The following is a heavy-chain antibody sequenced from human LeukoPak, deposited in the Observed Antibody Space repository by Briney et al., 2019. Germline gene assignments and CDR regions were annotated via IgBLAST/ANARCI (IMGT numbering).Heavy chain of an antibody. CDR3: GRDWKLDY. CDR1: GFTFKNYA. J-gene: IGHJ4*02. V-gene: IGHV3-23*01. Sequence: PGRSLRLSCAASGFTFKNYAMSWVRQAPGKGLEWVSAIGDTNGDTKYADSVKGRFTISRDNSRNTLYLHLNSLRVEDTAIYYCGRDWKLDYWGQGTLVTVSS. CDR2: IGDTNGDT. D-gene: IGHD1-1*01.